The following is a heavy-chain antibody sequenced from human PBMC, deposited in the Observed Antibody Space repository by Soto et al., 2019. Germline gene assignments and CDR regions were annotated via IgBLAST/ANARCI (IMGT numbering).Heavy chain of an antibody. CDR3: ALTTIFGVVAHFDY. CDR1: GYTFTKYS. V-gene: IGHV1-18*01. J-gene: IGHJ4*02. Sequence: ASVKVSCKPSGYTFTKYSIQWVRQAPGQRLEWMGWISTDNGNTNYALKLQGRVTITTDTPTSTAYMELRSLRSDDTAVYYCALTTIFGVVAHFDYWGQGSLVTVSS. D-gene: IGHD3-3*01. CDR2: ISTDNGNT.